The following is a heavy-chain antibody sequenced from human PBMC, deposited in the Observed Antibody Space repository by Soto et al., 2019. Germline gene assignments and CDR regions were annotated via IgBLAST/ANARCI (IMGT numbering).Heavy chain of an antibody. CDR3: ARANLQLVFGYYYYGMDV. J-gene: IGHJ6*02. Sequence: QVQLQESGPGLVKPSETLSLTCTVSGGSISSYYWSWIRQPPGKGLEWIGYIYYSGSTNYNPYLKSRVTISVDTSKNQLSLKLSSVTAADTAVYYCARANLQLVFGYYYYGMDVWGQGTTVTVSS. CDR2: IYYSGST. V-gene: IGHV4-59*01. D-gene: IGHD6-6*01. CDR1: GGSISSYY.